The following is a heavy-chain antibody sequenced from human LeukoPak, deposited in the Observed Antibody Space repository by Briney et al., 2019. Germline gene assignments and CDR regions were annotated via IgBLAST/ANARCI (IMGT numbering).Heavy chain of an antibody. CDR2: INHSGST. CDR3: ARGSTDGYCSGGSCYSTSNWFDP. J-gene: IGHJ5*02. V-gene: IGHV4-34*01. D-gene: IGHD2-15*01. CDR1: GGSFSGYY. Sequence: SETLSLTCAVYGGSFSGYYWSWIRKPPGKGLEWIGEINHSGSTNYNPSLKSRVTISADTSKNQFSLKLSSVTAADTAMYYCARGSTDGYCSGGSCYSTSNWFDPWGQGTLVTVSS.